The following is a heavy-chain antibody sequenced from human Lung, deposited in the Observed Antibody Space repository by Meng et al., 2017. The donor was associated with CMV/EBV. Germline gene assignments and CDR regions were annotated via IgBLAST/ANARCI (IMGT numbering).Heavy chain of an antibody. J-gene: IGHJ6*02. CDR1: AYSISSGHY. V-gene: IGHV4-38-2*02. CDR2: VSHIGRP. Sequence: SETLSLXCTLSAYSISSGHYWGWIRQPPGKGLEWIGSVSHIGRPSDNPSLMRRATTSFDTSKNQFSLKLRSVTAADPAVYYCEREMATIYSWGNAMDVWGQGXTVTVSS. D-gene: IGHD5-24*01. CDR3: EREMATIYSWGNAMDV.